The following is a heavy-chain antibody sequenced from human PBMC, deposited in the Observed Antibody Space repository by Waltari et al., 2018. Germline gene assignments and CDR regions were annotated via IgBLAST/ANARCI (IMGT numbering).Heavy chain of an antibody. CDR2: INHSGST. CDR3: ARDQYDYIWGSYRSSWFDP. D-gene: IGHD3-16*02. V-gene: IGHV4-34*01. J-gene: IGHJ5*02. Sequence: QVQLQQWGAGLLKPSETLSLTCAVYGGSFSGYYWSWIRQPPGKGLEWIGEINHSGSTNYNPSLKSRVTISVDTSKNQFSLKLSSVTAADTAVYYCARDQYDYIWGSYRSSWFDPWGRGTLVTVSS. CDR1: GGSFSGYY.